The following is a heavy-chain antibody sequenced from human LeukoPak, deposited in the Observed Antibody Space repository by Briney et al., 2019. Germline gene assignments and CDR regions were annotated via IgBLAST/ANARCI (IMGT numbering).Heavy chain of an antibody. CDR1: GGSISSSIYY. J-gene: IGHJ5*02. CDR2: IYYSGST. CDR3: ARSYGDYLNWFDP. V-gene: IGHV4-39*07. Sequence: SETLSLTCTVSGGSISSSIYYWGWIRQPPGKGLEWIGSIYYSGSTYYNPSLKSRVTISVDTSKNQFSLKLSSVTAADTAVYYCARSYGDYLNWFDPWGQGTLVTVSS. D-gene: IGHD4-17*01.